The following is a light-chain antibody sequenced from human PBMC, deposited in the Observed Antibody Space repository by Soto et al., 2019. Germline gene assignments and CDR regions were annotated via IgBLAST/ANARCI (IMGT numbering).Light chain of an antibody. J-gene: IGKJ3*01. CDR3: QQRSISFT. CDR2: DAS. CDR1: QSVSNY. V-gene: IGKV3-11*01. Sequence: EIVLTQSPATLSLSPGERATLSCRASQSVSNYLAWYQQTPGQAPRLLIFDASKRATGIPARFSGSGSGTDFTLTISSLEPEDFAVYFCQQRSISFTFGPGTKVDIK.